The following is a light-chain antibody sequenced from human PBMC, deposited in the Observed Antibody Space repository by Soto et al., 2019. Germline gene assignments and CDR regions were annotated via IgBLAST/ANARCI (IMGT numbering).Light chain of an antibody. CDR2: DAS. Sequence: DIQLTQTPSTLSASVGDEVTIPCRASQTISRWLAWYQQKPGRAPKLLIYDASSLESGVPSRFSGSGSGTDFSLTITSLQPDDSATYYCQQYHSYYPWTFGQGTKVDIK. CDR1: QTISRW. J-gene: IGKJ1*01. CDR3: QQYHSYYPWT. V-gene: IGKV1-5*01.